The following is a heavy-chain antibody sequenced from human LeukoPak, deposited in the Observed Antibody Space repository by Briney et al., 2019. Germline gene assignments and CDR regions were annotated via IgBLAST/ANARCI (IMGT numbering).Heavy chain of an antibody. V-gene: IGHV3-21*01. Sequence: GGSLRLPCVGTGFSFKSVSLSWVRQAPGKGLEWVAFMGHFAGDIFYADSVKGRFNISRDDAKASVYLQMNSLRVDDTAVYFCARDPYTGSMFDLWGHGTLVTVSS. CDR3: ARDPYTGSMFDL. CDR1: GFSFKSVS. CDR2: MGHFAGDI. D-gene: IGHD1-1*01. J-gene: IGHJ5*02.